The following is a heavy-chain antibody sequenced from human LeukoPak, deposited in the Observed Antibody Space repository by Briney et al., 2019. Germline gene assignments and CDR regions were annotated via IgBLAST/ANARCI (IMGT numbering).Heavy chain of an antibody. CDR2: IDTNTGSP. CDR3: AIHLSDSSGYFSY. V-gene: IGHV7-4-1*02. J-gene: IGHJ4*02. Sequence: ASVKVSCKASGYTFSSCAINWVRQAPGQGLEYMGWIDTNTGSPTFAQGFTGRYVFSLDTSVSTAYPQISSLKAEDTAAYYCAIHLSDSSGYFSYWGQGALVTVSS. CDR1: GYTFSSCA. D-gene: IGHD3-22*01.